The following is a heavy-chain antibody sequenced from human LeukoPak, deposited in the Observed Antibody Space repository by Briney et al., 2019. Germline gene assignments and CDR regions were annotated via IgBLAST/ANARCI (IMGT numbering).Heavy chain of an antibody. Sequence: GGSLRLSCVASEFTDRSNYMSWVRQAPGKGLEWVPVLHSGGDTYYADSVKGRFTISRDDSKNTLYLQMNSLRAEDTAVYYCARGKVYYYYDYWGQGTLVTVSS. D-gene: IGHD5/OR15-5a*01. CDR3: ARGKVYYYYDY. CDR2: LHSGGDT. J-gene: IGHJ4*02. V-gene: IGHV3-53*01. CDR1: EFTDRSNY.